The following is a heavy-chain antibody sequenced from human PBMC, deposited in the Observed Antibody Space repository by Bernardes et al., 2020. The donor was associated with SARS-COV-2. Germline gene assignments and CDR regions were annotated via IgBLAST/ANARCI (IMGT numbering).Heavy chain of an antibody. V-gene: IGHV4-31*03. Sequence: SETLSLTCTVSGGSISSGGYYWSWIRQHPGKGLEWIGYIYYSGSTYYNPSLKSRVTISVDTSKNQFSLKLSSVTAADTAVYYCARGIPQSITIFGVVGWFDPWGQGTLVTVSS. CDR3: ARGIPQSITIFGVVGWFDP. CDR1: GGSISSGGYY. CDR2: IYYSGST. D-gene: IGHD3-3*01. J-gene: IGHJ5*02.